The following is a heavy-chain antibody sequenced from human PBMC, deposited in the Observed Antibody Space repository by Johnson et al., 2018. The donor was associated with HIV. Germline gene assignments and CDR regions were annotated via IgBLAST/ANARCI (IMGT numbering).Heavy chain of an antibody. CDR3: ARQHNYDSSGQGGGLDI. J-gene: IGHJ3*02. V-gene: IGHV3-20*04. D-gene: IGHD3-22*01. Sequence: MQLVESGGGVVRPGGSLRLSCAASGFRFDDYGMSWVRQAPGKGLEWVSGIDWNGGRQGYVDSVKGRFTISRDNAKNSLYMEMNSLRAEDTALYYCARQHNYDSSGQGGGLDIWGQGTMVTVSS. CDR2: IDWNGGRQ. CDR1: GFRFDDYG.